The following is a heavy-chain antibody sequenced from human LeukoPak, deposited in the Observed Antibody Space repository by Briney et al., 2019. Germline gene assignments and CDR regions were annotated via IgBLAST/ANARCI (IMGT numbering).Heavy chain of an antibody. CDR3: AKDRYDSSGYYHY. J-gene: IGHJ4*02. Sequence: PGGSLRLSCAASGFIFSGYWMGWVRQAPGKGLEWVSAISGSGGSTYYADSVKGRFTISRDNSKNTLYLQMNSLRAEDTAVYYCAKDRYDSSGYYHYWGQGTLVTVSS. CDR2: ISGSGGST. D-gene: IGHD3-22*01. V-gene: IGHV3-23*01. CDR1: GFIFSGYW.